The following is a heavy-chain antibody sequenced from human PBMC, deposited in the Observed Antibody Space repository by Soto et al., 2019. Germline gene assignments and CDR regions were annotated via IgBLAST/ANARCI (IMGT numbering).Heavy chain of an antibody. CDR1: GGSFSGYY. V-gene: IGHV4-34*01. J-gene: IGHJ4*02. D-gene: IGHD5-18*01. CDR3: ARQRYSYGYYY. Sequence: SETRSLTCAVYGGSFSGYYWSWIRQPPGKGLEWIGEINHSGSTNYNPSLKSRVTISVDTSKNQFSLKLSSVTAADTAVYYCARQRYSYGYYYWGQGTLVTVSS. CDR2: INHSGST.